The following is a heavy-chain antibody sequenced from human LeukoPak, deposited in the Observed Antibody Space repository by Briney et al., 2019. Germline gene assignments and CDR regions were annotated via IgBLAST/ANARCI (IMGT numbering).Heavy chain of an antibody. J-gene: IGHJ4*02. D-gene: IGHD3-3*01. Sequence: KPSETLSLTCTVSGGSISSSSYYWGWIRQPPGKGLELIGSIYYSGSTYYNPSLKSRVTISVDTSKNQFSLKLSSVTAADTAVYYCARSYYDFWSGYYRPVYYFDYWGQGTLVTVSS. V-gene: IGHV4-39*01. CDR1: GGSISSSSYY. CDR2: IYYSGST. CDR3: ARSYYDFWSGYYRPVYYFDY.